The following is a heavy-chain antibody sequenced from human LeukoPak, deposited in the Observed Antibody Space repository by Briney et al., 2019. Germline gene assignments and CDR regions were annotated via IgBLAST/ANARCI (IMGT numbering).Heavy chain of an antibody. CDR3: AELGITMIGGV. CDR2: ISWNSYSI. D-gene: IGHD3-10*02. V-gene: IGHV3-9*01. CDR1: GFTFDDYG. Sequence: GGSLRLSCAASGFTFDDYGMHWVRQAPGKGLEWVSGISWNSYSIGYADSVKGRFSISRDNAKNSLYLQMNSLRAEDTAVYYCAELGITMIGGVWGKGTTATISS. J-gene: IGHJ6*04.